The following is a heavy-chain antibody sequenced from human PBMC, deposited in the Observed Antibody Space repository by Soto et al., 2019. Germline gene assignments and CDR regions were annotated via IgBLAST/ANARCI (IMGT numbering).Heavy chain of an antibody. Sequence: SETLSLTCTVSGGSISSYYWSWIRQPPGKGLEWIGYIYYSGSTNYNPSLKSRVTISVDTSKNQFSLKLSSVTAADTAGYYCARDHGHLSYSSSWYGVGGMDVWGQGTTVTVSS. CDR1: GGSISSYY. CDR3: ARDHGHLSYSSSWYGVGGMDV. CDR2: IYYSGST. V-gene: IGHV4-59*01. J-gene: IGHJ6*02. D-gene: IGHD6-13*01.